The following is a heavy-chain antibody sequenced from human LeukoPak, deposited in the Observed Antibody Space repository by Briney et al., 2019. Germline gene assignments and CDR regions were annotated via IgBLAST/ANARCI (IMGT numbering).Heavy chain of an antibody. Sequence: ASVKVSCKASGYTFTGYYMHWVRQAPGQGREWMGWINPNSGGTNYAQKFQGRVTMTRDTSISTAYMELSRLRSDDTAVYYCARGAEYDFWSGYFRPNYYYYGMDVWGQGTTVTVSS. J-gene: IGHJ6*02. CDR1: GYTFTGYY. CDR2: INPNSGGT. CDR3: ARGAEYDFWSGYFRPNYYYYGMDV. V-gene: IGHV1-2*02. D-gene: IGHD3-3*01.